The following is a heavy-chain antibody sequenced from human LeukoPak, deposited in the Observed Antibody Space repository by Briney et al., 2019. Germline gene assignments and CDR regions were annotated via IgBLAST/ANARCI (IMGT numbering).Heavy chain of an antibody. D-gene: IGHD2-15*01. J-gene: IGHJ6*02. Sequence: PGGSLRLSYAASGFTFSSYSMNWVRQAPGKGLEWVSSISSSSSYIYYADSVKGRFTISGDNAKNSLYLQMNSLRAEDTAVYYCARLFYCSGGSCYSYYYGMDVWGQGTTVTVSS. V-gene: IGHV3-21*01. CDR3: ARLFYCSGGSCYSYYYGMDV. CDR1: GFTFSSYS. CDR2: ISSSSSYI.